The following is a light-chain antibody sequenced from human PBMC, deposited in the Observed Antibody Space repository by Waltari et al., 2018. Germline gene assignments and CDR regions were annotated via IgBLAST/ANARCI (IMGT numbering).Light chain of an antibody. CDR1: QSVSIR. J-gene: IGKJ3*01. V-gene: IGKV3D-15*01. CDR3: QQGTNWSFT. CDR2: DAS. Sequence: DIVLTQSPATLSLSPGERATLYCRASQSVSIRLAWYQHKPRQCPRLLIYDASTRATGMPDRFSGSGSGTEFTLTIYSLEPEDVAGYVCQQGTNWSFTFGPGTKLDI.